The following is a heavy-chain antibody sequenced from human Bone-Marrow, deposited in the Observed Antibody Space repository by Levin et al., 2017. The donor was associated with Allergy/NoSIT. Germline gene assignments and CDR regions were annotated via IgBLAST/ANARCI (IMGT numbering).Heavy chain of an antibody. J-gene: IGHJ5*02. D-gene: IGHD2-2*01. CDR2: ISAYNGNT. CDR1: GYTFTSYG. V-gene: IGHV1-18*01. CDR3: AREGRGDRYCISTSCDGWFDP. Sequence: ASVKVSCKASGYTFTSYGISWVRQAPGQGLEWMGWISAYNGNTNYAQKLQGRVTMTTDTSTSTAYMELRSLRSDDTAVYYCAREGRGDRYCISTSCDGWFDPWGQGTLVTVSS.